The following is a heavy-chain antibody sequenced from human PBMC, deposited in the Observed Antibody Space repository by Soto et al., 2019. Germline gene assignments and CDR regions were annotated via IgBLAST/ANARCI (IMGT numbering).Heavy chain of an antibody. Sequence: SGPTLVNPTQTLTLTCSFSGFSLSTSGVGVGWIRQPPGKALEWLALIYWNDDERYSPSLKSRLTLTKDTSKNQVVLTMTNMDPVDTATYYCARRRNYHYGMDVWGQGTTVTVSS. CDR2: IYWNDDE. V-gene: IGHV2-5*01. CDR3: ARRRNYHYGMDV. CDR1: GFSLSTSGVG. J-gene: IGHJ6*02.